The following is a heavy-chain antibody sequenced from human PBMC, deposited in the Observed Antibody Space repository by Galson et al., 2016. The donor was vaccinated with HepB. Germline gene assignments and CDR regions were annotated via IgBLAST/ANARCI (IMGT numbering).Heavy chain of an antibody. Sequence: SVKVSCKAPGGTFSSYAISWVRQAPGQGLEWMGGIIPMFDTTNYAQKFKGRVTNTADESTSTAYMELSSLRSDDTAVYYCAVGAMATWGQGTLVTVSS. J-gene: IGHJ5*02. CDR3: AVGAMAT. D-gene: IGHD1-26*01. V-gene: IGHV1-69*13. CDR1: GGTFSSYA. CDR2: IIPMFDTT.